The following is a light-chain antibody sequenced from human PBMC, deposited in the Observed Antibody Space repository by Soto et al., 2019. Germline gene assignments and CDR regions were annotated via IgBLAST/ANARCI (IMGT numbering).Light chain of an antibody. V-gene: IGLV2-23*01. J-gene: IGLJ1*01. CDR3: CSFAGSSTFYV. CDR1: SSDVGSSNL. Sequence: QPVLTQPASVSGSPGQSITISCTGTSSDVGSSNLVSWYQQDPGKAPKLIIYEGSRRPSGVSGRFSGSKSGNTASLTISGLQAEDEADYYCCSFAGSSTFYVFGTGTKVTVL. CDR2: EGS.